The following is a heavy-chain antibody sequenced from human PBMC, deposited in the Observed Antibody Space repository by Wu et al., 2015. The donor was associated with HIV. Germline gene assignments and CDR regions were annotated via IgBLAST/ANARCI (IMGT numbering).Heavy chain of an antibody. CDR1: GYTFTSYG. CDR2: ISAYNGNT. J-gene: IGHJ6*03. CDR3: ATNYYDSSGTSYYYYYMDV. D-gene: IGHD3-22*01. V-gene: IGHV1-18*01. Sequence: QVQLVQSGAEVKKPGASVKVSCKASGYTFTSYGISWVRQAPGQGLEWMGWISAYNGNTNYAQELQGRVTMTTDTSTSTAYMELRSLRSDDTAVYYCATNYYDSSGTSYYYYYMDVWGKGTTVTVSS.